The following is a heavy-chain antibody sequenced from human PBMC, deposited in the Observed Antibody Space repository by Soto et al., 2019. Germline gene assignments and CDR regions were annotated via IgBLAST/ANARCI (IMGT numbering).Heavy chain of an antibody. CDR1: GFTFSSYG. CDR3: AKDHHSGSRKRGPGY. J-gene: IGHJ4*02. D-gene: IGHD1-26*01. CDR2: ISYDGSNK. V-gene: IGHV3-30*18. Sequence: GGSLRLSCAASGFTFSSYGMHWVRQAPGKGLEWVAVISYDGSNKYYADSVKGRFTISRDNSKNTLYLQMNSLRAEDTAVYYCAKDHHSGSRKRGPGYWGQGTLVTVSS.